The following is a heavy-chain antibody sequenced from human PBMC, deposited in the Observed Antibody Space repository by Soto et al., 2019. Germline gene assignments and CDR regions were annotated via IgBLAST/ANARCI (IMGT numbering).Heavy chain of an antibody. Sequence: LRLSCAASGFTFSSYSMHWVRQVPGKGLEWVSGFKWNSGDVGYADSVKGRFTISRDNAKNSLYLQMNSLRPEDTAVYYCAKDRSSGSPYYGMDFWGQGTMVTVSS. CDR1: GFTFSSYS. D-gene: IGHD3-10*01. CDR2: FKWNSGDV. V-gene: IGHV3-9*01. J-gene: IGHJ6*02. CDR3: AKDRSSGSPYYGMDF.